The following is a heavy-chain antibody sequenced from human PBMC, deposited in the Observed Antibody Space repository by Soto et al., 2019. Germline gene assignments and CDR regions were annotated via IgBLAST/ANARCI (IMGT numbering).Heavy chain of an antibody. CDR1: GYTFTSYG. V-gene: IGHV1-18*01. CDR2: ISAYNGNT. J-gene: IGHJ4*02. CDR3: ARDLRRQDLGYCSSTSCSSLGY. Sequence: QVPLVQSGAEVKKPGASVKVSCKASGYTFTSYGISWVRQAPGQGLEWMGWISAYNGNTNYAQKLQGRVTMTTDTSTSTAYMELMSLRSDDTAVYYCARDLRRQDLGYCSSTSCSSLGYWGQGTLVTVSS. D-gene: IGHD2-2*01.